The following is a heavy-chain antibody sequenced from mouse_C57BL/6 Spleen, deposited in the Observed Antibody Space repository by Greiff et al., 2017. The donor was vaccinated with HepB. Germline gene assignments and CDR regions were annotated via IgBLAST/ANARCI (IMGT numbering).Heavy chain of an antibody. V-gene: IGHV1-18*01. CDR1: GYTFTDYN. J-gene: IGHJ4*01. CDR2: INPNNGGT. CDR3: ARCDYGRYYAMDY. Sequence: VQLQQSGPELVKPGASVKIPCKASGYTFTDYNMDWVKQSHGKSLEWIGDINPNNGGTIYNQKFKGKATLTVDKSSSTAYMELRSLTSEDTAVYYCARCDYGRYYAMDYWGQGTSVTVSS. D-gene: IGHD2-4*01.